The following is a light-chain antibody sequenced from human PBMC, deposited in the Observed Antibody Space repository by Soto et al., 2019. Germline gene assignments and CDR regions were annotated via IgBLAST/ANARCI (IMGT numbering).Light chain of an antibody. V-gene: IGLV1-40*01. CDR2: VNS. J-gene: IGLJ2*01. CDR3: QSYDSSLSVV. Sequence: QPVLTQPPSVSGAPGQRVTISCTGSSSNIGAGYDVHWYQQLPGTAPKLLIYVNSNRPSGVPDRFSGSRSGTSASLAITGLQAEDEADYYCQSYDSSLSVVFGGGTKVTVL. CDR1: SSNIGAGYD.